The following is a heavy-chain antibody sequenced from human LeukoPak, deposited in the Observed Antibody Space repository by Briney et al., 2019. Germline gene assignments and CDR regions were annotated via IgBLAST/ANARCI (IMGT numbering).Heavy chain of an antibody. D-gene: IGHD2-15*01. Sequence: SETLSLTCAVYGGSFSGYYWSWIRQPPGKGLEWIGEINHSGSTNYNPSLKSRVTISVDTSKNQFSLKLSSVTAADTAVYYCALFPRVVVAAKEINWGQGTLVTVSS. CDR2: INHSGST. CDR3: ALFPRVVVAAKEIN. V-gene: IGHV4-34*01. J-gene: IGHJ4*02. CDR1: GGSFSGYY.